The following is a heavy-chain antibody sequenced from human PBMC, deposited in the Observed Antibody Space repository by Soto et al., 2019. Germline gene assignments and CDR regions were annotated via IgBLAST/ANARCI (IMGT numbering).Heavy chain of an antibody. CDR2: ISPDSTYI. V-gene: IGHV3-21*01. J-gene: IGHJ4*02. CDR1: GFTFSTYS. D-gene: IGHD4-4*01. CDR3: ARSTVGYPFFDC. Sequence: EVQLVESGGGLVKPGGSLRLSCAASGFTFSTYSMSWVRQAPGKGLEWVSSISPDSTYIYYADSLEGRFTISRDNAKSSLYLKMNSLRAEDTAVYFCARSTVGYPFFDCWGKGTLVTVSS.